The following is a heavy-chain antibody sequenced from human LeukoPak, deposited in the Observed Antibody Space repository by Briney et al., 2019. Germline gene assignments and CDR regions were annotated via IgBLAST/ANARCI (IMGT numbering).Heavy chain of an antibody. V-gene: IGHV3-11*04. CDR3: VKESGPYGAFDI. CDR1: RFTFSAYY. CDR2: ISSSGSTI. D-gene: IGHD4-17*01. J-gene: IGHJ3*02. Sequence: PGGSLRLSCAASRFTFSAYYMTWIRQAPGKGLEWVSYISSSGSTIYYADSVKGRFTFSRDNSKNTLSLQMNSLRAEDTAVYYCVKESGPYGAFDIWGHGTIVTVSS.